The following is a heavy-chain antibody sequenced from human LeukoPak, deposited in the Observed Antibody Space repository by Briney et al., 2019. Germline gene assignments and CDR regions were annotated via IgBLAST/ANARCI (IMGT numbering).Heavy chain of an antibody. V-gene: IGHV1-18*01. CDR2: ISAYNGNT. D-gene: IGHD6-19*01. CDR1: GYTFTSYG. J-gene: IGHJ4*02. CDR3: ARVYPSRLAVAWYYFDY. Sequence: ASVKVSCKASGYTFTSYGISWVRQAPGQGLEWMGWISAYNGNTNYAQKLQGRVTMTTDTSTSTAYMELRSLSSDDTAVYYCARVYPSRLAVAWYYFDYWGQGTLVTVSS.